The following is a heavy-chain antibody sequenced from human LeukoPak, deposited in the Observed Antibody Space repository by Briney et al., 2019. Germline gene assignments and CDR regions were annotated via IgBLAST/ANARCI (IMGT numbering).Heavy chain of an antibody. CDR3: AKGGFGSSWRNYFDY. V-gene: IGHV3-30-3*01. J-gene: IGHJ4*02. CDR2: ISYDGSNK. CDR1: GFTFSSYA. Sequence: GGSLRLSCAASGFTFSSYAMHWVRQAPGKGLEWVAVISYDGSNKYYADSVKGRFTISRDNSKNTLYLQMNSLRAEDTAVYYCAKGGFGSSWRNYFDYWGQGTLVTVSS. D-gene: IGHD6-13*01.